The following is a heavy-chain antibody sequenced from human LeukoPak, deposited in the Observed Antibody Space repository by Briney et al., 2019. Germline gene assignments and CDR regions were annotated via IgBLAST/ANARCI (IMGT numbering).Heavy chain of an antibody. CDR1: GYSISSGYY. Sequence: SETLSLTCAVSGYSISSGYYWGWIRQPPGKGLEWIGSIYHSGSTYYNPSLKSRVTISVDTSKNQVSLKLSSVTAAGTAVYYCARSCCGGVRIDYFDYWGQGTLVTVSS. CDR3: ARSCCGGVRIDYFDY. CDR2: IYHSGST. J-gene: IGHJ4*02. V-gene: IGHV4-38-2*01. D-gene: IGHD2-21*01.